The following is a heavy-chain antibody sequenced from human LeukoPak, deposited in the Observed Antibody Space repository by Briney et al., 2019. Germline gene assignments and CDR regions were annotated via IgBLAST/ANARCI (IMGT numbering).Heavy chain of an antibody. CDR3: ARVLNYGDYHFDY. V-gene: IGHV3-21*01. Sequence: GGSLRLSCAASGFTFSSYSMNWVRQAPGKGLEWVSSISSSSSYIYYADSVKGRFTISRDNAKNSLYLQMDSLRAEDTAVYYCARVLNYGDYHFDYWGQGTLVTASS. CDR2: ISSSSSYI. D-gene: IGHD4-17*01. CDR1: GFTFSSYS. J-gene: IGHJ4*02.